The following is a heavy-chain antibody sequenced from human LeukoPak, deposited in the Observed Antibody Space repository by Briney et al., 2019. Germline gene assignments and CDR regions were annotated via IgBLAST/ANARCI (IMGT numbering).Heavy chain of an antibody. V-gene: IGHV1-46*01. D-gene: IGHD1-7*01. CDR2: INPSGGST. CDR1: GYTFTSYY. CDR3: ERRGRYNWNYFSLDY. Sequence: ASVKVSCKASGYTFTSYYMHWVRQAPGQGVEWMGIINPSGGSTSYAQKFQGRDTMTRDTSKSTVYMELSSLRSEDTAVYYCERRGRYNWNYFSLDYWGQGTLVTVSS. J-gene: IGHJ4*02.